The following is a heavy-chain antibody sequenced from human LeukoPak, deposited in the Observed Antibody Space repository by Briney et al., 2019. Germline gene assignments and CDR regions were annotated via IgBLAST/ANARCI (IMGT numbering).Heavy chain of an antibody. D-gene: IGHD6-19*01. CDR1: GYTFTSYG. V-gene: IGHV1-18*01. Sequence: ASVKVSCKASGYTFTSYGISWVRQAPGQGLEWMGWISAYNGNTNYAQKLQGRVTMTRDTSTSTVYMELSSLRSEDTAVYYCASGIAVAGTDYWGQGTLVTVSS. CDR3: ASGIAVAGTDY. J-gene: IGHJ4*02. CDR2: ISAYNGNT.